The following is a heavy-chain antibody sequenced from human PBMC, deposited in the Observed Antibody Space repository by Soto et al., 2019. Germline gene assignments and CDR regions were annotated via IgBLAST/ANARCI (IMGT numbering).Heavy chain of an antibody. J-gene: IGHJ6*02. Sequence: QGQLVQSGAEVKKPGASVKVSCKASGYTFISYSISWVRQAPGQGLEWMGWISVYNVNTNYAQNLQGRVTMTTDTSPGTAYMELRSLRSDDTAVYYWARSYDSGPLDVWGQGTTVSVSS. D-gene: IGHD3-10*01. V-gene: IGHV1-18*01. CDR3: ARSYDSGPLDV. CDR2: ISVYNVNT. CDR1: GYTFISYS.